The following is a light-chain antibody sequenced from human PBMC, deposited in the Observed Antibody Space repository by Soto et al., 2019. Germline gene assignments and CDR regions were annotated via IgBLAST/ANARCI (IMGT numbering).Light chain of an antibody. V-gene: IGKV3-20*01. CDR3: QQYGTSPRM. CDR2: DAS. J-gene: IGKJ1*01. CDR1: QSVSSSF. Sequence: EIVLTQSPVTLSLSPGERATLSCRASQSVSSSFLAWYQQKPGQAPRLLIYDASNRATGIPARFSGSGSGTDFTLTISRLEPEDFAVYYCQQYGTSPRMFGQGTKVDIK.